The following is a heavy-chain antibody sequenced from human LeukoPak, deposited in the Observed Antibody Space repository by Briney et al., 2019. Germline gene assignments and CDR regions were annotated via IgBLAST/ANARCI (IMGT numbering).Heavy chain of an antibody. CDR2: IYPDDSDI. V-gene: IGHV5-51*01. CDR1: GYSFTSYW. D-gene: IGHD1-1*01. CDR3: ARSPRWTFFDY. J-gene: IGHJ4*02. Sequence: GESLKISCKGSGYSFTSYWIGWVRQMPGKGLEWMAIIYPDDSDIKYSPSFQGQVTISADKSISTAYLQWSSLKASDTAIYYRARSPRWTFFDYWGQGTLVTVSS.